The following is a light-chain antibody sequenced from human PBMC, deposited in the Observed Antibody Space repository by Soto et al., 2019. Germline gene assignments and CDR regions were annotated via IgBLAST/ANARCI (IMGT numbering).Light chain of an antibody. V-gene: IGKV1-5*03. J-gene: IGKJ4*01. CDR2: LAS. CDR1: QSINNW. CDR3: QEYTTYF. Sequence: IQMTQSPSTLSASVGDRVTITCRASQSINNWLAWYQQKPGKAPKVLIYLASRVESGVPSRFSGSGSRTEFTLAISSLQPDDFATYYGQEYTTYFFGGGTKVEIK.